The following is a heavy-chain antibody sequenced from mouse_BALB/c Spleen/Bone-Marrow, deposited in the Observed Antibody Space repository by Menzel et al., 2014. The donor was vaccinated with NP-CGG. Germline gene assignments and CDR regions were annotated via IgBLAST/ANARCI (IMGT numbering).Heavy chain of an antibody. J-gene: IGHJ2*01. CDR3: ARPSQLGLPYYFDY. D-gene: IGHD3-1*01. CDR2: INPYNDGT. Sequence: LVESGPELVKPGASVEMSCKASGYTFTSYVMHWVKQKPGQGLEWIGYINPYNDGTKYNEKFKGKATLTSDKSSSTAYMELSSLTSEDSAVYYCARPSQLGLPYYFDYWGQGTTLTVSS. V-gene: IGHV1-14*01. CDR1: GYTFTSYV.